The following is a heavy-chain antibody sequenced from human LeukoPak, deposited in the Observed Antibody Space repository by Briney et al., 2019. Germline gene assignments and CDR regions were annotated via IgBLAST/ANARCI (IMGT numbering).Heavy chain of an antibody. Sequence: SETLSLTCTVSGGSISSYCWSWIRQPPGKGLEWIGYIYYSGSTNYNPSLKSRVTISVDTSKNQFSLKLSSVTAADTAVYYCARAPPPGYSSGWYFSGEFDYWGQGTLVTVSS. CDR3: ARAPPPGYSSGWYFSGEFDY. D-gene: IGHD6-19*01. J-gene: IGHJ4*02. CDR2: IYYSGST. CDR1: GGSISSYC. V-gene: IGHV4-59*01.